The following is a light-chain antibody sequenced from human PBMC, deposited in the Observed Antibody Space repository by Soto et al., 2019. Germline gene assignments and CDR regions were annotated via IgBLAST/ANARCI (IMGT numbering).Light chain of an antibody. V-gene: IGKV1D-12*01. CDR3: QQTDDFPLT. CDR2: ATS. Sequence: SQSIYSRLAWYQQKPGKAPEFLIYATSTLQNGVPSRFSGSGFGTDFTLSISSLQPEDSASYFCQQTDDFPLTFGGGTKVDIK. CDR1: QSIYSR. J-gene: IGKJ4*01.